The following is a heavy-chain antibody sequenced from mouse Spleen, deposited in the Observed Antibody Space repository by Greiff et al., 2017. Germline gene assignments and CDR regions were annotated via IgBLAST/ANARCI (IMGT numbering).Heavy chain of an antibody. Sequence: QVQLQQPGAELVRPGSSVKLSCKASGYTFTSYRMHWVKQRPIQGLEWIGNIDPSDSETHYNQKFKDKATLTVDKSSSTAYMQLSSLTSEDSAVYYCARSGTTVVATDWYFDVWGTGTTVTVSS. V-gene: IGHV1-52*01. CDR3: ARSGTTVVATDWYFDV. CDR2: IDPSDSET. D-gene: IGHD1-1*01. J-gene: IGHJ1*03. CDR1: GYTFTSYR.